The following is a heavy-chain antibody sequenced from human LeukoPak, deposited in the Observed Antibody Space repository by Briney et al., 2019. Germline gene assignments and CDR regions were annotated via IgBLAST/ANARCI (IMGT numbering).Heavy chain of an antibody. V-gene: IGHV4-4*07. CDR2: IYISGST. CDR1: GGSISSYY. Sequence: SETLSLTCTVSGGSISSYYWSWIRQPAGKGLEWIGRIYISGSTNYNPALKSRVTISVETSKNQFSLKLSSVTAADSAVYYCAREEAGLRYFDWLSPFDSWGQGTLVTVSS. J-gene: IGHJ5*01. CDR3: AREEAGLRYFDWLSPFDS. D-gene: IGHD3-9*01.